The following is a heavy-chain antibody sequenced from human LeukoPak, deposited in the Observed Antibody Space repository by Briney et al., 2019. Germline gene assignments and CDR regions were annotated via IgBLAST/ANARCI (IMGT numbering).Heavy chain of an antibody. Sequence: GGCLRLSCEVSGFIFSNYGMHWVRQAPGKGLEWVALIWYDGRTKFHADSVRGRFTISRDNSANTLYLQMSSLRVEDTAVYYRARGWGRIAVAGGPGYWGQGALVTVSS. V-gene: IGHV3-33*01. CDR3: ARGWGRIAVAGGPGY. CDR2: IWYDGRTK. J-gene: IGHJ4*02. CDR1: GFIFSNYG. D-gene: IGHD6-19*01.